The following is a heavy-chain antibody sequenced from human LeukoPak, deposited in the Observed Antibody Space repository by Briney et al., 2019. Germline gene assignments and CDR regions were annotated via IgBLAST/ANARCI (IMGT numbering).Heavy chain of an antibody. J-gene: IGHJ4*02. D-gene: IGHD6-13*01. Sequence: GRSLRLSCAASGFTFSSYGMHWVRQAPGKGLEWVAVISYDGSNKYYADSVKGRFTISRDNSKNTLYQQMNSLRAEDTALYYCADGSSWLGPGFDYWGQGTLVTVSS. CDR2: ISYDGSNK. V-gene: IGHV3-30*03. CDR1: GFTFSSYG. CDR3: ADGSSWLGPGFDY.